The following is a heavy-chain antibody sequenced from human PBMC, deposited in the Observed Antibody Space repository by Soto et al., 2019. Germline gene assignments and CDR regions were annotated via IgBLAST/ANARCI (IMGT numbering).Heavy chain of an antibody. CDR2: IYYSGST. D-gene: IGHD3-22*01. CDR1: GGSISSGDYY. J-gene: IGHJ4*02. Sequence: SETLSLTCTVSGGSISSGDYYWSWIRQPPGKGLEWIGYIYYSGSTYYNPSLKSRVTISVDTSKNQFSLKLSSVTAADTAVYYCARDHYYDSSLDYWGQGTLVTVSS. CDR3: ARDHYYDSSLDY. V-gene: IGHV4-30-4*01.